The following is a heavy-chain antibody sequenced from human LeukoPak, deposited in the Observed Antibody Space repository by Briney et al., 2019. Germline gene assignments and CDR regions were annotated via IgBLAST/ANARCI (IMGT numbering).Heavy chain of an antibody. CDR1: GGSIISSSYY. CDR3: ASGSSGYDP. J-gene: IGHJ5*02. V-gene: IGHV4-61*05. Sequence: SETLSLTCTVSGGSIISSSYYWGWIRQPPGKGLEWIGYMYYSGITNYNPSLKSRVTMSVDTSKNQFSLKLSSVTAADTAVYFCASGSSGYDPWGQGTLVTVSS. CDR2: MYYSGIT. D-gene: IGHD5-12*01.